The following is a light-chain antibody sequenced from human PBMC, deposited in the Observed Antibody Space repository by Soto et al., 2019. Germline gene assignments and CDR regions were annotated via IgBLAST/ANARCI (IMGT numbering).Light chain of an antibody. CDR3: QQYGSSPWR. CDR1: QSISSW. J-gene: IGKJ1*01. V-gene: IGKV1-5*03. Sequence: IQMTQSPSTLSASVGDRVTITCRASQSISSWLAWYQQKPGKAPKLLIYKASSLESGVPSRFSGSGSGTEFTLTISSLQPDDFAVYYCQQYGSSPWRFGQGTKVDIK. CDR2: KAS.